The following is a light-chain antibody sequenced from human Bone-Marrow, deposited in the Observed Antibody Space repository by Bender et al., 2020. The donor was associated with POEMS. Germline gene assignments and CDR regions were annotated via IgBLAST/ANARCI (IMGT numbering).Light chain of an antibody. CDR1: NSNIGKNH. CDR2: ENN. Sequence: QSVLTQPPSVSAAPGQKVTISCSGSNSNIGKNHVSWYQQLPGTAPKLLIYENNQRPSEIPDRFSGSKSGTSATLGITGLQAEDEGDYYCQSYDNSLGGWVFGGGTKLTVL. J-gene: IGLJ3*02. V-gene: IGLV1-51*01. CDR3: QSYDNSLGGWV.